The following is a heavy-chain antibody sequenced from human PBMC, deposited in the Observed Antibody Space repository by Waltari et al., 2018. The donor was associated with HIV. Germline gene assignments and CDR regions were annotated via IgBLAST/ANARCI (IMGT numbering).Heavy chain of an antibody. D-gene: IGHD2-2*02. V-gene: IGHV3-11*01. Sequence: QVQLVESGGGLVKPGGSLRLSCAASGFTFSDYYMSWIRQAPGKGLEWVSYISSSGSTIYYADSVKGRFTISRDNAKNSLYLQMNSLRAEDTAVYYCARDSYCSSTSCYIRDYYYYGMDVWGQGTTVTVSS. CDR3: ARDSYCSSTSCYIRDYYYYGMDV. J-gene: IGHJ6*02. CDR2: ISSSGSTI. CDR1: GFTFSDYY.